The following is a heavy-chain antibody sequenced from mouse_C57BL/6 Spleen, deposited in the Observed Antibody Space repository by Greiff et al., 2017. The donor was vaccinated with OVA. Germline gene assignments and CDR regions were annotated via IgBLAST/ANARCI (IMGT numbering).Heavy chain of an antibody. CDR3: ARGDDGYAMDY. CDR1: GYTFTSYW. J-gene: IGHJ4*01. CDR2: IDPSDSYT. Sequence: QVQLQQPGAELVMPGASVKLSCKASGYTFTSYWMHWVKQRPGQGLEWIGEIDPSDSYTNYNQKFKGKSTLTVDKSSSTAYMQLSILTSEDSAVYYCARGDDGYAMDYWGQGTSVTVSS. V-gene: IGHV1-69*01. D-gene: IGHD2-3*01.